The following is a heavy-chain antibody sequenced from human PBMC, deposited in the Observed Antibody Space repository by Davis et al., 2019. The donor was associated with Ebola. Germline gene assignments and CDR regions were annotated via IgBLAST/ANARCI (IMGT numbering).Heavy chain of an antibody. Sequence: SVKVSCKASGFTFTSSAVQWVRQARGQRLEWIGWIVVGSGNTNYARKFQERVTITRDMSTSTAYMELSSLRSEDTAVYYCARTGSSSSGYYYYGMDVWGQGTTVTVSS. J-gene: IGHJ6*02. CDR3: ARTGSSSSGYYYYGMDV. CDR1: GFTFTSSA. CDR2: IVVGSGNT. V-gene: IGHV1-58*01. D-gene: IGHD6-6*01.